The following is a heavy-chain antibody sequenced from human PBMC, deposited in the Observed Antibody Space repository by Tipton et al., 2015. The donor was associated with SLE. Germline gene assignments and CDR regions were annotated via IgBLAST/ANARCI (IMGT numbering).Heavy chain of an antibody. V-gene: IGHV4-4*02. CDR3: ARQMLNDYGSGNYFSPDAFNI. D-gene: IGHD3-10*01. CDR1: GGSITSVNW. Sequence: TLSLTCAVSGGSITSVNWWSWVRQPPGKGLEWIGYIYYSGSTIYNPSLKSRVTISVDTSKNQFSLNLTSVTAADTAVYYCARQMLNDYGSGNYFSPDAFNIWDQGTMVTVSS. CDR2: IYYSGST. J-gene: IGHJ3*02.